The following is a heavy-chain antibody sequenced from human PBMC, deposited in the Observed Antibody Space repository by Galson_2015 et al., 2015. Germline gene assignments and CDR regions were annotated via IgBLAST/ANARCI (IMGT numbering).Heavy chain of an antibody. J-gene: IGHJ4*02. CDR2: INGDGSST. Sequence: SLRLSCAASGFTFGNYWMHWVRQVPGKGLVWVSRINGDGSSTSYADSVKGRFTISRDSAKSTLYLQMNSLRAEDTAVYYCARNFDYWGQGTLVTVSS. CDR1: GFTFGNYW. V-gene: IGHV3-74*01. CDR3: ARNFDY.